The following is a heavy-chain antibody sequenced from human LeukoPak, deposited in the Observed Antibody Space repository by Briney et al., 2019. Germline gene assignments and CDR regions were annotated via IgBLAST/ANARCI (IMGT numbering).Heavy chain of an antibody. CDR3: ANVLWGSGRGMDY. CDR1: GFTFSSYA. D-gene: IGHD7-27*01. V-gene: IGHV3-23*01. Sequence: GGSLRLSCAASGFTFSSYAMSWGRQAPGKGLEWVSVISGRGGSTYYADSVKGRFTISRDNSRNTLFLQMNSLRAEDTAVYYSANVLWGSGRGMDYWGQGTLVTVSS. J-gene: IGHJ4*02. CDR2: ISGRGGST.